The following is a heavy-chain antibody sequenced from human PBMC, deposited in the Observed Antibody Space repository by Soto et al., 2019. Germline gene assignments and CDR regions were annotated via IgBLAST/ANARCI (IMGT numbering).Heavy chain of an antibody. J-gene: IGHJ5*02. Sequence: SETLSLTCAVSGGSISSSNWWSWVRQPPGKGLEWIGEIYHSGSTNYNPSLKSRLTISVDKSKNQFSLKLSSVTAADTAVYYCARDRGRSAAAANFGPWGQGTLVTVSS. CDR1: GGSISSSNW. CDR3: ARDRGRSAAAANFGP. V-gene: IGHV4-4*02. CDR2: IYHSGST. D-gene: IGHD2-2*01.